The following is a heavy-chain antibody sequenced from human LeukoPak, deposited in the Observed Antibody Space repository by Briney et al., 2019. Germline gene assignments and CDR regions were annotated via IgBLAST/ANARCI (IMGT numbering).Heavy chain of an antibody. D-gene: IGHD2-15*01. CDR3: TTALGYSSGVSCHQP. J-gene: IGHJ5*02. Sequence: GRSLRLSCAASGFTFSNAWMTWVRQAPGKGLEWVGRIYSKSDGGTTEYAEPVKGRFTISRDDSKNSLYLQMNNLNTEDTAMYYCTTALGYSSGVSCHQPWGQGALVTVSS. V-gene: IGHV3-15*01. CDR1: GFTFSNAW. CDR2: IYSKSDGGTT.